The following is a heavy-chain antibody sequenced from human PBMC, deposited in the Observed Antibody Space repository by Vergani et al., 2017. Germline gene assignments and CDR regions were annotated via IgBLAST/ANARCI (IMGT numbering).Heavy chain of an antibody. CDR1: GFTFSACP. V-gene: IGHV3-23*04. CDR3: AKARDPNCKGGNWYSYYYGWDL. D-gene: IGHD1-26*01. J-gene: IGHJ6*02. CDR2: ISARCPST. Sequence: EVQLVESGGGLVKRGGSLRLSCAASGFTFSACPMTWVRQAPGKGLEWVSAISARCPSTYYADSVKGRVTISRDNSKSMLYLQMNSLRAADTAVYYCAKARDPNCKGGNWYSYYYGWDLWGQGTTGAVSS.